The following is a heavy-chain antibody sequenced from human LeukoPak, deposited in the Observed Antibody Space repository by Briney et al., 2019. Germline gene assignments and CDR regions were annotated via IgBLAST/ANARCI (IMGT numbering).Heavy chain of an antibody. CDR3: AKLLWFGELSYFDY. Sequence: PGGSLRLSCAASEFTFSSYAMSWVRQAPGKGLEWVSAISGSGGSTYYADSVKGRFTISRDNSKNTLYLQMNSLRAEDTAVYYCAKLLWFGELSYFDYWGQGTLVTVSS. V-gene: IGHV3-23*01. J-gene: IGHJ4*02. D-gene: IGHD3-10*01. CDR2: ISGSGGST. CDR1: EFTFSSYA.